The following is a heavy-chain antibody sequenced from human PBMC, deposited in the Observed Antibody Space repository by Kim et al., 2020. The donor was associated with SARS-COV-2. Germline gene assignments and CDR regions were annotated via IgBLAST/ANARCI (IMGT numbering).Heavy chain of an antibody. V-gene: IGHV1-69*01. J-gene: IGHJ4*02. Sequence: KFQGRVTITADESTSTAYMELSSLRSEDTAVYYCARDGQYYYDSSGYFDYWGQGTLVTVSS. D-gene: IGHD3-22*01. CDR3: ARDGQYYYDSSGYFDY.